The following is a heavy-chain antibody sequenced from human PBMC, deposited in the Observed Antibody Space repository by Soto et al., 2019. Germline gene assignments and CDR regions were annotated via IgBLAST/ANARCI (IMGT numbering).Heavy chain of an antibody. CDR1: GFTFSSYW. D-gene: IGHD2-15*01. Sequence: EVQLVESGGGLVQPGGSLRLSCAASGFTFSSYWMHWVRQAPGKGLVWVSRINSDGSSTTYADSVKGRFTISRDNAKKTRYLKLNSRGAEDTVVYYCARDRGYCSGGSCYVAGYWGQGTLVTVSS. CDR3: ARDRGYCSGGSCYVAGY. CDR2: INSDGSST. J-gene: IGHJ4*02. V-gene: IGHV3-74*01.